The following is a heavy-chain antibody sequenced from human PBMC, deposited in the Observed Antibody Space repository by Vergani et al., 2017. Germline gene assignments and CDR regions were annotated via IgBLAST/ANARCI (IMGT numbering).Heavy chain of an antibody. J-gene: IGHJ5*02. Sequence: QVQLVEYGGGVVQTGRSLRLSCAASGFTFNQYGMHWVRQAPGKGLEWVAVTWYDGNNKQYADSVKGRFTISRDNSKSTMYLQMNSLRDEDTGVYYCARDLRLLYNRFDPWGQGTLVTVSS. CDR1: GFTFNQYG. D-gene: IGHD1-14*01. CDR3: ARDLRLLYNRFDP. CDR2: TWYDGNNK. V-gene: IGHV3-33*01.